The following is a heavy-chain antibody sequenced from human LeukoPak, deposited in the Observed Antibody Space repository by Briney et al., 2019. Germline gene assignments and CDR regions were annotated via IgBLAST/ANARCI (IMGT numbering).Heavy chain of an antibody. J-gene: IGHJ3*02. CDR3: AREGGRITGSRDAFDI. CDR1: GGSFSGYY. D-gene: IGHD1-20*01. CDR2: IYYSGTT. V-gene: IGHV4-59*01. Sequence: PSETLSLTCAVYGGSFSGYYWSWIRQPPGKGLEWIGYIYYSGTTDYNPSVKSRVSMSVDTSKNQFSLRLRSVTAADTAVYYCAREGGRITGSRDAFDIWGQGTMVTVSS.